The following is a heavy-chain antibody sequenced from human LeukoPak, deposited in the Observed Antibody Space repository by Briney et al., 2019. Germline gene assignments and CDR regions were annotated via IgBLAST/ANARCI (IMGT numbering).Heavy chain of an antibody. CDR2: ISYDGSNK. J-gene: IGHJ4*02. CDR3: AKSRGCSSTSCLVDY. V-gene: IGHV3-30*18. D-gene: IGHD2-2*01. CDR1: GFTFSSYG. Sequence: GGSPRLSCAASGFTFSSYGMHWVRQAPGKGLEWVAVISYDGSNKYYADSVKGRFTISRDNSKNTLYLQMNSLRAEDTAVYYCAKSRGCSSTSCLVDYWGQGTLVTVSS.